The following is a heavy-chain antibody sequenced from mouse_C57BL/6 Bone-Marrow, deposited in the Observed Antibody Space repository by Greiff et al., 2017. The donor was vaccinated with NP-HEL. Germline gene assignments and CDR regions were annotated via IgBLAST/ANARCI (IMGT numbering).Heavy chain of an antibody. CDR1: GYTFTSYW. D-gene: IGHD1-1*01. V-gene: IGHV1-64*01. CDR2: IHPNSGST. CDR3: ARGEILLLRFYWYFDV. Sequence: QVQLQQPGAELVKPGASVKLSCKASGYTFTSYWMHWVKQRPGQGLEWIGMIHPNSGSTNYNEKFKSKATLTVDKSSSTAYMQLSSLTSEDSAVYYCARGEILLLRFYWYFDVWGTGTTVTVSS. J-gene: IGHJ1*03.